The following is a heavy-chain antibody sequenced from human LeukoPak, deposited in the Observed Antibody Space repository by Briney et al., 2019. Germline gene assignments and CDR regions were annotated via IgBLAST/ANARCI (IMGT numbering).Heavy chain of an antibody. J-gene: IGHJ3*02. V-gene: IGHV3-30-3*01. D-gene: IGHD3-16*02. Sequence: GGSLRLSCAASGFTFSSYAMHWVRQAPGKGLEWVAVISYDGSNKYYADSVKGRFTISRDNSKNALYLQMNSLRAEDTAVYYCARALIHTYAFDIWGQGTMVTVSP. CDR2: ISYDGSNK. CDR1: GFTFSSYA. CDR3: ARALIHTYAFDI.